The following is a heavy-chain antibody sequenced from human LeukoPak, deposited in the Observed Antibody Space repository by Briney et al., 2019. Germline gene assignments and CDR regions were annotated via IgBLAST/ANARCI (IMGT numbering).Heavy chain of an antibody. V-gene: IGHV3-23*01. D-gene: IGHD6-19*01. CDR1: GFTFSSYG. Sequence: GGSLRLSCAASGFTFSSYGMSWVRQAPGKGLEWVSAISGSGDTTYYADSVKGRFTISRDNSKNTLYLQMNSLRAEDTAVYYCAKVGGGWLVPLYYFDYWGQGTLVTVSS. CDR3: AKVGGGWLVPLYYFDY. CDR2: ISGSGDTT. J-gene: IGHJ4*02.